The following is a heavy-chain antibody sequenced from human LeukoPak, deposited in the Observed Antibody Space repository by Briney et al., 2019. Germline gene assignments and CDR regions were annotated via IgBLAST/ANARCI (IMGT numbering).Heavy chain of an antibody. Sequence: GASVKVSCKASGYTXTGYYMHGVRQAPGQGLEWMGWINPNSGGTNYAQKFQGRVTMTRDTSISTAYMELSRLRSDDTAVYYCARVGIVVVPAANWFDPWGQGTLVTVSS. CDR2: INPNSGGT. D-gene: IGHD2-2*01. CDR3: ARVGIVVVPAANWFDP. V-gene: IGHV1-2*02. J-gene: IGHJ5*02. CDR1: GYTXTGYY.